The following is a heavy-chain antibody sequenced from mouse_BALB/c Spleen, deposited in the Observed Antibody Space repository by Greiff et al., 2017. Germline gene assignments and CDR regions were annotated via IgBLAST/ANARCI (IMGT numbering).Heavy chain of an antibody. Sequence: QVQLQQSGPGLVAPSQSLSITCTVSGFSLTSYGVHWVRQPPGKGLEWLGVIWAGGSTNYNSALMSRLSISKDNSKSQVFLKMNSLQTDDTAMYYCARGNSSYEAWFAYWGRGTLVTVSA. CDR3: ARGNSSYEAWFAY. D-gene: IGHD1-1*01. CDR1: GFSLTSYG. CDR2: IWAGGST. J-gene: IGHJ3*01. V-gene: IGHV2-9*02.